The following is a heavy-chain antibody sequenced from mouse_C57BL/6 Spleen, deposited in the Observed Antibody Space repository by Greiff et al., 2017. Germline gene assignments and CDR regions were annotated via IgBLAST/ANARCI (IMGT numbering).Heavy chain of an antibody. CDR3: ARGDYYGSSSPFDY. J-gene: IGHJ2*01. CDR1: GYTFTNYW. Sequence: QVQLQQSGAELVRPGTSVKMSCKASGYTFTNYWIGWAKQRPGHGLEWIGDIYPGGGYTNYNEKFKGKAALTADKSYSTAYMQFSSLTSEDSAIYYCARGDYYGSSSPFDYWGQGTTLTVSS. V-gene: IGHV1-63*01. CDR2: IYPGGGYT. D-gene: IGHD1-1*01.